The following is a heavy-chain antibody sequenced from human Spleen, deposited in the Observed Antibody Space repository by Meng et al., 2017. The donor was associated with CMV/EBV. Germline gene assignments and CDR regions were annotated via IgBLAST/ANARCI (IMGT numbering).Heavy chain of an antibody. CDR2: ISAYNGNT. CDR3: AREDTPGHYYGMDV. Sequence: ASVKVSCKASGYTFTSYGISWVRQAPGQGLEWMGWISAYNGNTNYAQKLQGRVNMTTDTSTSTAYMELRSLRSDDKAVYYCAREDTPGHYYGMDVWGQGTTVTVSS. V-gene: IGHV1-18*01. D-gene: IGHD2-15*01. J-gene: IGHJ6*02. CDR1: GYTFTSYG.